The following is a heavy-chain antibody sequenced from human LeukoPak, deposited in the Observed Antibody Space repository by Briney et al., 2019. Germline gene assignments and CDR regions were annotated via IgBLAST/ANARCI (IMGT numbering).Heavy chain of an antibody. V-gene: IGHV4-61*02. Sequence: SETLSLTCTVSGGSISSGTYYWYWIRQPAGKGLEWIGRIYTSGITNYNPSLKSRVTISVDTSKNQFSLRLTSVSAADTAVYYCARGGIAAANWFDPWGQGTLVTVSS. CDR3: ARGGIAAANWFDP. CDR1: GGSISSGTYY. D-gene: IGHD6-13*01. CDR2: IYTSGIT. J-gene: IGHJ5*02.